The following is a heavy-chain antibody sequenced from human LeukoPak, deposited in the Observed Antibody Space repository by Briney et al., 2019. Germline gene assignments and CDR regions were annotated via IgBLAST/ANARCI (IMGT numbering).Heavy chain of an antibody. Sequence: ASVKVSCKASGYTFTGYYMHWVRQAPGQGLEWMGWINPNSGGTNYAQKFQGRATMTRDTSISTAYMELSRLRSDDTAVYYCARGDLTGTTGRDWFDPWGQGTLVTVSS. CDR3: ARGDLTGTTGRDWFDP. D-gene: IGHD1-20*01. V-gene: IGHV1-2*02. CDR2: INPNSGGT. CDR1: GYTFTGYY. J-gene: IGHJ5*02.